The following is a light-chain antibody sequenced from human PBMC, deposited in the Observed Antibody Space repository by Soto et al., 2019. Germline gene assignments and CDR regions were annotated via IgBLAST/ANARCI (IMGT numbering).Light chain of an antibody. CDR1: QNINNW. J-gene: IGKJ1*01. Sequence: DIQMTQSPSTLSASVGDRVTITCRASQNINNWIAWYQQKPGKAPKFLIYDASTLESGVPSRFSGSGFGTEFSXXXXXXXXDDFGSYYCQHMRTFGQGTXVEIK. V-gene: IGKV1-5*01. CDR3: QHMRT. CDR2: DAS.